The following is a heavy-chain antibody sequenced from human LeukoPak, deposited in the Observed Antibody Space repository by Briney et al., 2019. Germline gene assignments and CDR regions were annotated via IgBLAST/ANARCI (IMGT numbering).Heavy chain of an antibody. CDR1: GGSISSYY. Sequence: KPSETLSLTCTVSGGSISSYYWSWIRQPPGKGLEWIGYIYYSGSTNYNPSLKSRVTISVDTAKNQFSLNVTSVTAADTAVYYCARVDSSSWTSGGFDPWGQGTLVTVSS. CDR3: ARVDSSSWTSGGFDP. D-gene: IGHD6-13*01. V-gene: IGHV4-59*12. CDR2: IYYSGST. J-gene: IGHJ5*02.